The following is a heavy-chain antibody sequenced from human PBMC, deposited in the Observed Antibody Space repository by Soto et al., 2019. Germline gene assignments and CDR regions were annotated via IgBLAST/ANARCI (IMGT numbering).Heavy chain of an antibody. D-gene: IGHD2-2*02. V-gene: IGHV3-15*01. CDR1: GFTFSNAW. J-gene: IGHJ6*02. CDR2: IKSKTDGGTT. Sequence: GGSLRLSCAASGFTFSNAWMSWVRQAPGKGLEWVGRIKSKTDGGTTDYAAPVKGRFTISSDDSKNTLYLQMNSLKTEATAVYYCTTKYQLLYGKNYGMDVWGQGTTVTV. CDR3: TTKYQLLYGKNYGMDV.